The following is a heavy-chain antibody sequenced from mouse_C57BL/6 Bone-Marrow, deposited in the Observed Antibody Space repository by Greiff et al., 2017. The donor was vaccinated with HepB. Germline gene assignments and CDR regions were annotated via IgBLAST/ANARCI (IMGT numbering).Heavy chain of an antibody. J-gene: IGHJ2*01. V-gene: IGHV1-26*01. CDR1: GYTFTDYY. Sequence: EVQLQQSGPELVKPGASVKISCKASGYTFTDYYMNWVKQSHGKSLEWIGDINPNNGGTSFNQKFKGKATLTVDKSSSTAYMELRSLTSEDSAVYYCARGYYYGSSYVGDYWGQGTTLTVSS. D-gene: IGHD1-1*01. CDR2: INPNNGGT. CDR3: ARGYYYGSSYVGDY.